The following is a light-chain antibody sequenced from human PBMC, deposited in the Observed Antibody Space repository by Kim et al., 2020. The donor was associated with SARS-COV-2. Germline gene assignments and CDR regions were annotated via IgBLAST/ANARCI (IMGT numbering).Light chain of an antibody. J-gene: IGKJ1*01. Sequence: DIQMTQSPSSLSASVGDRVTITCRASQTISSYLTWYQLKPGKAPKLLIYAASSLLGGVPSRFSGSGSGTDFTLTISSLQPEDFATYYCQQSYSTPPTFGQGTKVDIK. CDR1: QTISSY. V-gene: IGKV1-39*01. CDR3: QQSYSTPPT. CDR2: AAS.